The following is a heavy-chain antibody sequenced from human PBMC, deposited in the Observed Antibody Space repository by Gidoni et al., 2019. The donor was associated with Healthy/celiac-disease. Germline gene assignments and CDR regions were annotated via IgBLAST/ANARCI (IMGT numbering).Heavy chain of an antibody. CDR3: ARVVGTGGFGFDY. Sequence: EVQLVESGGGLVTPGGSLRLSCAASGFTFSSYSMNWVRQAPGKGLEWVSSISSSSSYIYYADSVKGRFTISRDNAKNSLYLQMNSLRAEDTAVYYCARVVGTGGFGFDYWGQGTLVTVSS. J-gene: IGHJ4*02. V-gene: IGHV3-21*01. CDR2: ISSSSSYI. CDR1: GFTFSSYS. D-gene: IGHD2-15*01.